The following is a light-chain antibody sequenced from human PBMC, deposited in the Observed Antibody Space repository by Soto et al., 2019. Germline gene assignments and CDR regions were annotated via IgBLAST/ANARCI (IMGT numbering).Light chain of an antibody. CDR2: SAS. Sequence: EIVVTQSPATLSVSPGERATFSCRASQNIYSNIAWYQQKPGQAPRLLIYSASNRATGIPDRFSGSGSGTDFTLTISRLEPEDFAVYYCQQYSSSPRTFGQGTKVDTK. CDR1: QNIYSN. V-gene: IGKV3-20*01. J-gene: IGKJ1*01. CDR3: QQYSSSPRT.